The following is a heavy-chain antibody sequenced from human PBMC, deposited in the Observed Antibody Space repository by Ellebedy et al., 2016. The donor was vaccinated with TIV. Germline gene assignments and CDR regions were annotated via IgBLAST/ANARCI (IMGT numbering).Heavy chain of an antibody. CDR2: IYHSGST. D-gene: IGHD6-13*01. V-gene: IGHV4-4*02. CDR3: ARTRYLGIAAGMNWFDP. CDR1: GGSISSSNW. J-gene: IGHJ5*02. Sequence: SETLSLTXAVSGGSISSSNWCSWVRQPPGKGLEWIGEIYHSGSTNYNPSLKSRVTISVDKSKNQFSLKLSSVTAADTAVYYCARTRYLGIAAGMNWFDPWGQGTLVTVSS.